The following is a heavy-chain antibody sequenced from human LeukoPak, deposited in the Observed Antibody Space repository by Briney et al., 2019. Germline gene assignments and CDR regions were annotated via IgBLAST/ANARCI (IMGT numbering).Heavy chain of an antibody. D-gene: IGHD6-13*01. Sequence: SESLSLTCTVSGGSISCCYWSWMRQPAGKGLEWIGRIYTSGSTNYNPSLKSRVTMSVDTSKNQFSLKLSSVTAADTTVYYCARDQQLVRFPIRYNWFDPWGQGTLVSVSS. J-gene: IGHJ5*02. V-gene: IGHV4-4*07. CDR2: IYTSGST. CDR3: ARDQQLVRFPIRYNWFDP. CDR1: GGSISCCY.